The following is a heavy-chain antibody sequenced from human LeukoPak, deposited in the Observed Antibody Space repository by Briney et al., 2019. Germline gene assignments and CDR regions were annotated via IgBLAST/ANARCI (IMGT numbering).Heavy chain of an antibody. CDR2: IYTSGST. Sequence: SETLSLTCTVSGGSISSYYWSWIRQPPGKGLEWIGYIYTSGSTNYNPSLKSRVTISVDTSKNQFSLKLSSVTAADTAVYYCARRVHDHSSDYFGYWGQGTLVTVSS. D-gene: IGHD4-11*01. V-gene: IGHV4-4*09. CDR1: GGSISSYY. CDR3: ARRVHDHSSDYFGY. J-gene: IGHJ4*02.